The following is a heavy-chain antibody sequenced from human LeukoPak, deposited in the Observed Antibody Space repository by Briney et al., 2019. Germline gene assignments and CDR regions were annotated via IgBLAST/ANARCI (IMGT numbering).Heavy chain of an antibody. CDR3: AGYIVATKGWFDP. J-gene: IGHJ5*02. CDR1: GGSISSYY. D-gene: IGHD5-12*01. Sequence: SETLSLTCTVSGGSISSYYWSWIRRPPGKGLEWIGYIYYSGSTNYNPSLKSRVTISVDTSKNQFSLKLSSVTAADTAVYYCAGYIVATKGWFDPWGQGTLVTVSS. V-gene: IGHV4-59*01. CDR2: IYYSGST.